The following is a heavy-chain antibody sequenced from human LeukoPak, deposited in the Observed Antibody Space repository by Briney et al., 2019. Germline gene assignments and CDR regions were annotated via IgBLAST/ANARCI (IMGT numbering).Heavy chain of an antibody. CDR2: IYYSGST. CDR3: ARESITMVRGLIDY. D-gene: IGHD3-10*01. V-gene: IGHV4-39*07. Sequence: PSETLFLTCTVSGGSISSSSYYWGWIRQPPGKGLEWIGSIYYSGSTYYNPSLKSRVTISVDTSKNQFSLKLSSVTAADTAVYYCARESITMVRGLIDYWGQGTLVTVSS. J-gene: IGHJ4*02. CDR1: GGSISSSSYY.